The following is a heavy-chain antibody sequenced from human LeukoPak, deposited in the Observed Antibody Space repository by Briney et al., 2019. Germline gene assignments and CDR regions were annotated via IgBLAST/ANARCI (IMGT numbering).Heavy chain of an antibody. V-gene: IGHV4-59*08. CDR2: IYYSGST. CDR3: ARAGKRVGATSPDY. D-gene: IGHD1-26*01. J-gene: IGHJ4*02. Sequence: PSETLSLTCTVSGGSISSYYWSWIRQPPGKGLEWIGYIYYSGSTNYNPSLKSRVTISVDTSKNQFSLKLSSVTAADTAVYYCARAGKRVGATSPDYWGQGTLVTVSS. CDR1: GGSISSYY.